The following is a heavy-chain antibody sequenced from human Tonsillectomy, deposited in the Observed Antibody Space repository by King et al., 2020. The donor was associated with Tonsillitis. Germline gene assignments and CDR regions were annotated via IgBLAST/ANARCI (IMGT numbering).Heavy chain of an antibody. CDR3: ARGDYSHNSYFDS. V-gene: IGHV3-30-3*01. CDR2: KSYAETNK. D-gene: IGHD4-11*01. Sequence: VQLVESGGGVVQPGRSLRLSCAASGFTFSHYALHWVRQAPGKGQEWVAVKSYAETNKNYADSVKGRFTISRDNSKNTLYLQIDSLRGDDAAVYYCARGDYSHNSYFDSWGQGTLVTVSS. CDR1: GFTFSHYA. J-gene: IGHJ4*02.